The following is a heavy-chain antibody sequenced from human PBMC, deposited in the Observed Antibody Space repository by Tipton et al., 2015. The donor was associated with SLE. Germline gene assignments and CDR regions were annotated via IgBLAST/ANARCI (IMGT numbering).Heavy chain of an antibody. CDR1: GGSFSGYY. J-gene: IGHJ6*03. CDR2: INHSGST. V-gene: IGHV4-34*01. D-gene: IGHD3/OR15-3a*01. Sequence: TLSLTCAVYGGSFSGYYCSWIRQSPGKGLEWIGEINHSGSTNYNPSLKSRATISVDTSKNQFSLKLSSVTAADTAVYYCARAPGLDRDYYYYYMDVWGKGTTVTVSS. CDR3: ARAPGLDRDYYYYYMDV.